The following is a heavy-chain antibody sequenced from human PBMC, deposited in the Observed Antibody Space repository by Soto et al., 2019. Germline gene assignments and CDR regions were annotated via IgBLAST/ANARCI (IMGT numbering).Heavy chain of an antibody. D-gene: IGHD3-9*01. J-gene: IGHJ5*02. V-gene: IGHV4-39*01. CDR3: VRQMRAQIPHFGWFSPVPS. Sequence: QLRLQESGPGLVKPSGTLSLTCTVSGDSVTSDDSYWGWIRRPPGPGLEWIGTISHTGEPFYNPPLTRRLNLSLEASKNKFSLHLAYMTAADAGVFFCVRQMRAQIPHFGWFSPVPSWGQGLLVTVSS. CDR1: GDSVTSDDSY. CDR2: ISHTGEP.